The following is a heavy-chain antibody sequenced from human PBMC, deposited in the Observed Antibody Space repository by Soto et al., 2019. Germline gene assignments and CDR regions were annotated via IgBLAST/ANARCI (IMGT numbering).Heavy chain of an antibody. Sequence: ESGGGLVQPGRSLRLSCAASGFTFDDYAMHWVRQAPGKGLEWVSGISWNSGSIGYADSVKGRFTISRDNAKNSLYLQMNSLRAEDTALYYCAKDNPSDYWGQGTLVTVSS. D-gene: IGHD6-6*01. J-gene: IGHJ4*02. CDR2: ISWNSGSI. CDR3: AKDNPSDY. V-gene: IGHV3-9*01. CDR1: GFTFDDYA.